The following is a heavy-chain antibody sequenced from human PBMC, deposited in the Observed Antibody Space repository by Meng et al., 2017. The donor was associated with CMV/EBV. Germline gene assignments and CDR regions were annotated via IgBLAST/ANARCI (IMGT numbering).Heavy chain of an antibody. CDR1: GYTFPSYD. CDR3: ATRGLSDCSSTSCYQIGDY. J-gene: IGHJ4*02. D-gene: IGHD2-2*01. CDR2: MNPNSGNT. V-gene: IGHV1-8*01. Sequence: ASVTVSCKASGYTFPSYDINWVRQATGQGLEWRGWMNPNSGNTGYAQKFQGRVTMTRNTSISTAYMELSSLSSEDTAVYYCATRGLSDCSSTSCYQIGDYWGQGTLVTVSS.